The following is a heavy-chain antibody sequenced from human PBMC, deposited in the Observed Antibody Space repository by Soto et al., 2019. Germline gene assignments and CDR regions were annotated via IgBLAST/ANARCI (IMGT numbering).Heavy chain of an antibody. D-gene: IGHD6-13*01. CDR2: TYYRSKWYN. Sequence: PSQTLSLTCVISGDSVSSNSAAWNWIRQSPSRGLEWLGRTYYRSKWYNDYAVSVKSRITINPDTSKNQFSLQLNSVTPEDTAVYYCAWRYISSLEFDPWGQGTLVTVSS. CDR3: AWRYISSLEFDP. CDR1: GDSVSSNSAA. J-gene: IGHJ5*02. V-gene: IGHV6-1*01.